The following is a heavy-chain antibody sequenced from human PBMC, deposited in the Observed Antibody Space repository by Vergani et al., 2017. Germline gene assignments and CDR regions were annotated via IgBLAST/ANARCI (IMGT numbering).Heavy chain of an antibody. V-gene: IGHV4-39*07. CDR1: GGSISSSSYY. Sequence: QLQLQESGPGLVKPSETLSLTCTVSGGSISSSSYYWGWIRQPPGKGLEWVGRIKSKTDGGTTDYAAPVKGRFTISRDNSKNTLYLQMNSLRAEDTAVYYCAKRPSIYYYDSSGYYGEGYWGQGTLVTVSS. D-gene: IGHD3-22*01. CDR2: IKSKTDGGTT. CDR3: AKRPSIYYYDSSGYYGEGY. J-gene: IGHJ4*02.